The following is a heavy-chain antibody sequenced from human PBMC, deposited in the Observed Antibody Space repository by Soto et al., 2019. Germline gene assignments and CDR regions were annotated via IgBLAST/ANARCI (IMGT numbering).Heavy chain of an antibody. D-gene: IGHD2-15*01. CDR3: AHSPCGGGTCYLFDY. Sequence: QITLKESGPTLLKPTQTLTLTCSVSGFSLSTSGLGVGWIRQPPGKSLEWLALIYWDDVQRYTPSLQTRLTITKDDSRDQVVLTMTNMDPVDTATYYCAHSPCGGGTCYLFDYWGQGARVTVSS. V-gene: IGHV2-5*02. J-gene: IGHJ4*02. CDR2: IYWDDVQ. CDR1: GFSLSTSGLG.